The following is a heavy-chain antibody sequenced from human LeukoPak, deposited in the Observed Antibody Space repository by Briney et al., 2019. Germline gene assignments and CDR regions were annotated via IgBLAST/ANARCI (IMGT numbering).Heavy chain of an antibody. Sequence: GGSLRLSCTTSGFTFADYTMHWFRQAPGKGLEWVSYVSSSSSTIYYADSVKGRFTISRDNAKKLLYLQMNSLRAEDTAVYYCARDRNTDFWSGYYTNYFDYWGQGTLVTVSS. CDR2: VSSSSSTI. CDR3: ARDRNTDFWSGYYTNYFDY. CDR1: GFTFADYT. V-gene: IGHV3-48*04. D-gene: IGHD3-3*01. J-gene: IGHJ4*02.